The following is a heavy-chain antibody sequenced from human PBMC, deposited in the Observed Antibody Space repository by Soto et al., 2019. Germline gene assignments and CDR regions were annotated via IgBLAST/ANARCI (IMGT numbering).Heavy chain of an antibody. CDR2: IIPIFGTA. V-gene: IGHV1-69*06. CDR1: GGTFSSYA. J-gene: IGHJ4*02. CDR3: ARSDYYDSSGSLAY. Sequence: ASVKVSCKASGGTFSSYAISWVRQAPGQGLEWMGGIIPIFGTANYAQKFQGRVTITADKSTSTAYMELSSLRSEDTAVYYCARSDYYDSSGSLAYWGQGTLVTVSS. D-gene: IGHD3-22*01.